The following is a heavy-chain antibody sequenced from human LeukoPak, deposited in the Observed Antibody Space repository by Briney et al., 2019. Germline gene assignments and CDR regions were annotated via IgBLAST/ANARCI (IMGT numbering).Heavy chain of an antibody. CDR3: ARDPGGGDFPFEY. D-gene: IGHD2-21*02. J-gene: IGHJ4*02. V-gene: IGHV3-74*01. CDR2: ITSDGSST. CDR1: GFTFSSYW. Sequence: GGSLRLSCAASGFTFSSYWMHWVRQDPGEGLVWVSRITSDGSSTSHADSVKGRFTTSRDNAKNSLYLQMNSLRAEDTAVYYCARDPGGGDFPFEYWGQGTPVTVSS.